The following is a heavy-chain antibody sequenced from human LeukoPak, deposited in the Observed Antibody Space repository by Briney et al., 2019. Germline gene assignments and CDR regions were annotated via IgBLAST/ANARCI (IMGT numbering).Heavy chain of an antibody. CDR1: GHSIGSGYY. V-gene: IGHV4-38-2*02. CDR2: IYHSGDT. D-gene: IGHD3-22*01. CDR3: ARTHRIHNYYDSNGYSDY. Sequence: PSETLSLTCSVSGHSIGSGYYWGWIRQSPGKGLEWIGSIYHSGDTYYNPSLKSRVTISIDTSKNQFSLGLTSVTAADTAVYYCARTHRIHNYYDSNGYSDYWGQGTLVTVSS. J-gene: IGHJ4*02.